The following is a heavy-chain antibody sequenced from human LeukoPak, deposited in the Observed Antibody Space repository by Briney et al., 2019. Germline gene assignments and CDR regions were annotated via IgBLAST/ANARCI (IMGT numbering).Heavy chain of an antibody. CDR3: ARYCYGSFYFDY. CDR1: GGSISSSSYY. Sequence: SETLSLTCTVSGGSISSSSYYWGWIRQPPGKGLEWIGSIYYSGSTYYNPSLKSRVTISVDTSKNQFSLKLSSVTAADTAVYYCARYCYGSFYFDYWGQGTLVTVSS. D-gene: IGHD3-10*01. V-gene: IGHV4-39*01. J-gene: IGHJ4*02. CDR2: IYYSGST.